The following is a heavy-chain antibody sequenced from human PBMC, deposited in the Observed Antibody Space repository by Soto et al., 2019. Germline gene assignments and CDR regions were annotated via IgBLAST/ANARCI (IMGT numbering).Heavy chain of an antibody. J-gene: IGHJ6*02. CDR2: INAGNGNT. Sequence: QVQLVQSGAEEKKPGASVKVSCKASGYTITSYAMHWVRQAPGQRLEWMGWINAGNGNTKYSQKFQGRVTITRDTSXXTXCXALSRLRSEDTAVYYCAREGRITMVRGVEYYYGMDVWGQGTTVTVSS. CDR3: AREGRITMVRGVEYYYGMDV. D-gene: IGHD3-10*01. V-gene: IGHV1-3*05. CDR1: GYTITSYA.